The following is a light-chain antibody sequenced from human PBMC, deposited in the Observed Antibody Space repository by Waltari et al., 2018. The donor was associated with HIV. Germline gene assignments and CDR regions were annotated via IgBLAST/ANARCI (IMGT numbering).Light chain of an antibody. CDR1: SSNLGSNY. CDR3: AAWDVSLSGNWV. CDR2: RNN. V-gene: IGLV1-47*01. J-gene: IGLJ3*02. Sequence: SVLTQPPSASGTPGQRVTISCSGSSSNLGSNYVYWSQQFPGTTPKLLIYRNNQRPFGVPDRFSGSKSGTSASLAISGLRSEDEADYYCAAWDVSLSGNWVFGGGTKLTVL.